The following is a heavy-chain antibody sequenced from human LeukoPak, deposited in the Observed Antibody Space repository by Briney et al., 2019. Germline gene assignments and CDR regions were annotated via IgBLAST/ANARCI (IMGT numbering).Heavy chain of an antibody. CDR1: GGSIDSNS. J-gene: IGHJ5*02. V-gene: IGHV4-59*01. Sequence: SETLSLTCTVSGGSIDSNSWTWIRQSPGKGLEWIGYIYYSGTTNYNPSLKSRVTMSVDMSKNQFSLKLSSVTAADTAVYYCARRSSSWKNWSDPWGQGTLVTVSS. CDR3: ARRSSSWKNWSDP. D-gene: IGHD6-13*01. CDR2: IYYSGTT.